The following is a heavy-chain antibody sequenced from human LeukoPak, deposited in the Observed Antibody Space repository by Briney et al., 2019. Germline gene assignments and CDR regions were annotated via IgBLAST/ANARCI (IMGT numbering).Heavy chain of an antibody. CDR3: ARDSGYYYDSSGD. CDR2: ISSSSSTI. J-gene: IGHJ4*02. D-gene: IGHD3-22*01. CDR1: GFTFSSYS. V-gene: IGHV3-48*01. Sequence: GGSLRLSCAASGFTFSSYSMNWVRQAPGKGLEWVSYISSSSSTIYYAGSVKGRFTISRDNAKNSLYLQMNSLRAEDTAVYYCARDSGYYYDSSGDWGQGTLVTVSS.